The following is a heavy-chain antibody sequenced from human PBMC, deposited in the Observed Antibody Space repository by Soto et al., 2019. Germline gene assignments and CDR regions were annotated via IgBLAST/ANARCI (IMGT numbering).Heavy chain of an antibody. J-gene: IGHJ6*02. V-gene: IGHV4-31*03. CDR3: ARGPSYGDYLYYYGMDV. D-gene: IGHD4-17*01. Sequence: PSETLSLTCTASGGSISSGGYYWSWIRQHPGQGLEWIGYIYYSGSTYYNPSLKRRVTISVDTSKNQFSLQLSPVTAADTAVYYCARGPSYGDYLYYYGMDVWGQGTTVTVSS. CDR1: GGSISSGGYY. CDR2: IYYSGST.